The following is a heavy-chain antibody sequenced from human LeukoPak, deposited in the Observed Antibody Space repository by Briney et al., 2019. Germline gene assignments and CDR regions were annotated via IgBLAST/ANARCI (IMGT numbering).Heavy chain of an antibody. Sequence: GGSLRLSCAASGFTLSSFWMSWVRQAPGKGLEWVANIKQDGTEKYYVDSVKGRFTISRDNAKNSLYLQMNSLRAEDTAVYYCARGGGSNGWYYWGQGTLVTVSS. CDR1: GFTLSSFW. J-gene: IGHJ4*02. D-gene: IGHD6-19*01. CDR3: ARGGGSNGWYY. CDR2: IKQDGTEK. V-gene: IGHV3-7*01.